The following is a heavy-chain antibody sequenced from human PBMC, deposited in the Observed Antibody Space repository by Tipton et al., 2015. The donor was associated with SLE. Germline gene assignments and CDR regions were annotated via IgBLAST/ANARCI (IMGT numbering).Heavy chain of an antibody. V-gene: IGHV4-28*03. CDR2: LYYSGNT. CDR3: ARGCSSSTCEPFYFFGMDV. Sequence: TLSLTCAVSSYSISNDNWWGWIRQPPGKGLEWIGVLYYSGNTYYNPSLKSPVTLSIDTSKNQFSLRLISVTAADTAVYYCARGCSSSTCEPFYFFGMDVWGQGTTVTVSS. CDR1: SYSISNDNW. D-gene: IGHD2-2*01. J-gene: IGHJ6*02.